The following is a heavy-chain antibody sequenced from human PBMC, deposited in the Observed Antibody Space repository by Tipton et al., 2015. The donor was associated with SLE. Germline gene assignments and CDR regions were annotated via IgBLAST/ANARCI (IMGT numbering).Heavy chain of an antibody. J-gene: IGHJ3*02. CDR2: ISSSSSYI. D-gene: IGHD4-23*01. Sequence: SLRLSCAASGFTFGHYSMNWVRQAPGKGLEWVSYISSSSSYIYYADSVKGRFTISRDNAKNSLYLQMNSLRAEDTAVYYCARGEGDYGGSDAFDIWGQGTMVTVSS. CDR1: GFTFGHYS. V-gene: IGHV3-21*05. CDR3: ARGEGDYGGSDAFDI.